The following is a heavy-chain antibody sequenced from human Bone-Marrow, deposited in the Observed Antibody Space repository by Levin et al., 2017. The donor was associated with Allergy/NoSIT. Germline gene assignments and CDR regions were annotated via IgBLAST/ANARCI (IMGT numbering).Heavy chain of an antibody. D-gene: IGHD2/OR15-2a*01. V-gene: IGHV3-23*01. CDR3: AKSRIGIEFYFDY. CDR1: GFTFNNYA. J-gene: IGHJ4*02. Sequence: GESLKISCAASGFTFNNYAMTWVRQAPGKGLEWVSVFSGSTSGTYYADSVKGRFTISRDISKSTLYLQMNTLRAEDTAIYYCAKSRIGIEFYFDYWGQGTLVTVSS. CDR2: FSGSTSGT.